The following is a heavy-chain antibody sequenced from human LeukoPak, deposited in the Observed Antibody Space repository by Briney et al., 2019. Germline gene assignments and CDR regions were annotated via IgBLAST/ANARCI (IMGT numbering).Heavy chain of an antibody. CDR1: GGSISSYY. V-gene: IGHV4-4*07. J-gene: IGHJ5*02. Sequence: SETLSLTCTVSGGSISSYYWSWIRQPAGKGLEWIGRIYTSGSITYNPSLKSRVSMSVDTSRNQFSLKLSSVTAADTAVYYCARDSGTTGEVKFDPWGQGTLVTVSS. D-gene: IGHD3-10*01. CDR2: IYTSGSI. CDR3: ARDSGTTGEVKFDP.